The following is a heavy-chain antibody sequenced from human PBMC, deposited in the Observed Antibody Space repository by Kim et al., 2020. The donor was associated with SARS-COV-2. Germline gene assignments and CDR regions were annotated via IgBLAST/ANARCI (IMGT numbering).Heavy chain of an antibody. V-gene: IGHV3-23*01. Sequence: SDGGVRTHYADSAKGRFTISRDNSKSTLFLHMNSLRAEDTAVYYCEASDYWGQGSLVTVSS. J-gene: IGHJ4*02. CDR2: SDGGVRT. CDR3: EASDY.